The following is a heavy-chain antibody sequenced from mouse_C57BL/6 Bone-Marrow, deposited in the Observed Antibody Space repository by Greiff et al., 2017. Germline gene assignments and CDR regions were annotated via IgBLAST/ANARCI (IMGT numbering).Heavy chain of an antibody. V-gene: IGHV1-55*01. CDR1: GYTFTSYW. CDR2: IYPGSGST. CDR3: ARSHDGYYGAMDY. Sequence: VQLQQSGAELVKPGASVKMSCKASGYTFTSYWITWVKQRPGQGLEWIGDIYPGSGSTNYNEKFKCKATLTVDTSSSTAYMQLSSLTSEDSAVYYCARSHDGYYGAMDYWGQGTSVTVSS. D-gene: IGHD2-3*01. J-gene: IGHJ4*01.